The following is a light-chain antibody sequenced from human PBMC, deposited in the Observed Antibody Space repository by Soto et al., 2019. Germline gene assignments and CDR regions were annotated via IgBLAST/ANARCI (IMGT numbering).Light chain of an antibody. CDR3: ASYTTNNIPV. J-gene: IGLJ3*02. Sequence: QSALAQPASVSGSPGQSINIPCTGTSNDIGNYNYVSWYQQHPGKAPKLMIYEVSNRPSGVSGRFSGSKSDNTASLTISGLQADDEADYYCASYTTNNIPVIGGGTKVTVL. V-gene: IGLV2-14*01. CDR2: EVS. CDR1: SNDIGNYNY.